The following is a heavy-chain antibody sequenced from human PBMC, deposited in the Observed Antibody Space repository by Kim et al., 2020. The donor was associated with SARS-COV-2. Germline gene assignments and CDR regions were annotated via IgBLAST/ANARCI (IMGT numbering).Heavy chain of an antibody. V-gene: IGHV3-74*01. J-gene: IGHJ5*01. Sequence: GGSLRLSCAASAFSVRDYWMHWVRQAPGKGLEWVSRMNEDGHTTDYADSVKGRFTIPKDSAKNMLFLHMNSLTVEDTAVYFCSRDTFGPEDSWGQGTLVT. CDR3: SRDTFGPEDS. CDR2: MNEDGHTT. D-gene: IGHD3-3*01. CDR1: AFSVRDYW.